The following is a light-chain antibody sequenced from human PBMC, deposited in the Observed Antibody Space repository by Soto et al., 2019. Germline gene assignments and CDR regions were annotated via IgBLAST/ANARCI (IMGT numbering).Light chain of an antibody. Sequence: EIVLTQSPGTLSLSPGERATLSCWASQSVSSRILAWYQQKPGQAPRLVIYGASSRATGIADRFSGSGCGPDFTLTISRLEPADFAVYYCQQYDNSPFPFGYGTRLEIK. J-gene: IGKJ5*01. V-gene: IGKV3-20*01. CDR2: GAS. CDR1: QSVSSRI. CDR3: QQYDNSPFP.